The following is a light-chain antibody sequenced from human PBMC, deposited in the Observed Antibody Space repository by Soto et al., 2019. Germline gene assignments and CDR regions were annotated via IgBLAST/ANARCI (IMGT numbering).Light chain of an antibody. J-gene: IGLJ3*02. CDR3: QVWDTSRDEGV. CDR2: FDR. CDR1: NIVTKS. V-gene: IGLV3-21*04. Sequence: SYELTQPPSVSVAPGQTASITCGENNIVTKSVHWYQQKAGQAPVLVMSFDRDRPSGIPERFSGSNSGNTATLTISRVEAGDEADYYCQVWDTSRDEGVFGGGTKLTVL.